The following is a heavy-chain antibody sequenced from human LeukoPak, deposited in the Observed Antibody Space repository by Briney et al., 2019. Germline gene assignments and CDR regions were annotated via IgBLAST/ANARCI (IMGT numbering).Heavy chain of an antibody. J-gene: IGHJ5*02. CDR1: GGSFSGYY. D-gene: IGHD2-2*01. CDR3: ARRLGYCSSISCYGDNWFDP. CDR2: INHSGST. Sequence: SETLSLTCAVYGGSFSGYYWSWIRQPPGKGLEWIGEINHSGSTNYNPSLKSRVTISVDTSKNQFSLKLSSVTAADTAVYYCARRLGYCSSISCYGDNWFDPWGQGTLVIVSS. V-gene: IGHV4-34*01.